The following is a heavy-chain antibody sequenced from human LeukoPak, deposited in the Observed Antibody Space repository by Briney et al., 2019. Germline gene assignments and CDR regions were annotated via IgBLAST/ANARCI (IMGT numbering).Heavy chain of an antibody. V-gene: IGHV1-69*01. CDR3: ARKHIVVVPAANPSYAFDI. Sequence: GTANYAQKFQGRVTITADESTSTAYMELSSLRSEDTAVYYCARKHIVVVPAANPSYAFDIWGQGTMVTVSS. D-gene: IGHD2-2*01. CDR2: GTA. J-gene: IGHJ3*02.